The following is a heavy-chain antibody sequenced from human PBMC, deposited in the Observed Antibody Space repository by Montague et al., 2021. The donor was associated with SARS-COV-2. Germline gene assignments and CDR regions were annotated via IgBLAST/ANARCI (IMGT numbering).Heavy chain of an antibody. J-gene: IGHJ4*02. D-gene: IGHD6-13*01. CDR2: PHLKKKWYN. V-gene: IGHV6-1*01. Sequence: CAISGDSVATLRRRSDEHTSSLQSLRHLVCSPHLKKKWYNDYAVSVKSRITINPDTSKNQFSLQLKSVTPKDTAIYFCGRVFAPAGTFDFWGQGTLVTVSS. CDR3: GRVFAPAGTFDF. CDR1: GDSVATLRRR.